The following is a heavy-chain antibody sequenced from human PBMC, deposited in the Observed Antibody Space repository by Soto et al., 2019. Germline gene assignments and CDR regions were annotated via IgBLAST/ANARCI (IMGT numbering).Heavy chain of an antibody. CDR3: VSQRTTVITQAYFDY. D-gene: IGHD4-4*01. V-gene: IGHV3-7*01. CDR1: GFTFSSYW. J-gene: IGHJ4*02. CDR2: IKQVGSEK. Sequence: GGSLRLSCAASGFTFSSYWMGWVRQAPGKGLEWVANIKQVGSEKYYVDSVKGRFTISRDNAKNSLYLQMNSLRASDTAVYFCVSQRTTVITQAYFDYWGPGALVTVSS.